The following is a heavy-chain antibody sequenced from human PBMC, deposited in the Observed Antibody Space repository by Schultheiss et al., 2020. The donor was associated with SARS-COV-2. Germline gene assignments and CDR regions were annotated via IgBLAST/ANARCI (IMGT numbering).Heavy chain of an antibody. CDR3: AKVHSSAWYWTES. J-gene: IGHJ5*02. Sequence: GGSLRLSCAASGFRFSGYGMHWVRQAPGKGLEWVAVISYGGSDKYYADSVKGRFTISRDNAKNTVFLEMNRLRTEDTAVYYCAKVHSSAWYWTESWGQGTLVTVSS. D-gene: IGHD6-13*01. CDR1: GFRFSGYG. CDR2: ISYGGSDK. V-gene: IGHV3-30*18.